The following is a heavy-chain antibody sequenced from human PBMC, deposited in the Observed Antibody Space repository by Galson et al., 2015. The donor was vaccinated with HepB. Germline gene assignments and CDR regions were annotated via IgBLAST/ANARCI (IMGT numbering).Heavy chain of an antibody. CDR2: ISSSSSTI. CDR1: GFTFSSYS. V-gene: IGHV3-48*01. J-gene: IGHJ4*02. CDR3: AKDSYSSGWYIKEG. Sequence: SLRLSCAAAGFTFSSYSMNWVRQAPGKGLEWVSYISSSSSTISYADSVTARFTISRDNAKNSLYLQMNSLRAEDTAVYYCAKDSYSSGWYIKEGWGQGTLVPVSS. D-gene: IGHD6-19*01.